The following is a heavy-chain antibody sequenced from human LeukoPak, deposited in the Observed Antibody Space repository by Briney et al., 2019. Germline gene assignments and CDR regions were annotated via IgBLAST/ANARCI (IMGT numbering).Heavy chain of an antibody. CDR1: GFTFSSYA. CDR3: ARGCCYSNLQSWFDP. J-gene: IGHJ5*02. V-gene: IGHV3-64*01. CDR2: ISSNGGST. D-gene: IGHD4-11*01. Sequence: GGSLRLSCAASGFTFSSYAMHWVRQAPGKGLEYVSAISSNGGSTYYANSVKGRFTISRDNSKNTLYLQMGSLRAEDMAMYYCARGCCYSNLQSWFDPWGQGTLVTVSS.